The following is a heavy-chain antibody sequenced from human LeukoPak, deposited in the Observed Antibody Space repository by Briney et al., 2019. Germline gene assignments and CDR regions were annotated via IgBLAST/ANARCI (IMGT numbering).Heavy chain of an antibody. CDR1: GGTFSSYA. CDR3: ARVGGCNSRRDFDL. CDR2: IITIFGIA. V-gene: IGHV1-69*04. Sequence: SVRVSCTASGGTFSSYAISWVRQAPGQGLEWVGRIITIFGIANYAQTFRGRVTITADKSTSTAYMELSSLRSEDTAVYYCARVGGCNSRRDFDLWGRGTLVTVSS. D-gene: IGHD4-23*01. J-gene: IGHJ2*01.